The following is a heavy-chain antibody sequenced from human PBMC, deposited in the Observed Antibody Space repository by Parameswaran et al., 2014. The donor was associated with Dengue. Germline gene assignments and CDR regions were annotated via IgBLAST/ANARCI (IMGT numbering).Heavy chain of an antibody. V-gene: IGHV4-31*02. J-gene: IGHJ3*02. D-gene: IGHD4-23*01. CDR2: IYYSGST. Sequence: WIRQPPGKGLEWIGYIYYSGSTYYNPSLKSRVTISVDTSKNQFSLKLSSVTAADTAVYYCARATTVADAFDIWGQGTMVTVSS. CDR3: ARATTVADAFDI.